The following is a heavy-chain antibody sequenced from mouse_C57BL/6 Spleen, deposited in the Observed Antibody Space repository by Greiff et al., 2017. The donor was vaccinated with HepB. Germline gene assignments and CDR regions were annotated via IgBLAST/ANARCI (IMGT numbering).Heavy chain of an antibody. V-gene: IGHV1-59*01. CDR2: IDPSDSYT. J-gene: IGHJ1*03. CDR3: AREVYGNWYFDV. Sequence: QVQLQQPGAELVRPGTSVKLSCKASGYTFTRYWMHWVKQRHGQGLEWIGVIDPSDSYTNYNQKFKGKATVTVDTSASTAYMQLRSLTSEDSAVYYCAREVYGNWYFDVWGTGTTVTVSS. D-gene: IGHD1-1*01. CDR1: GYTFTRYW.